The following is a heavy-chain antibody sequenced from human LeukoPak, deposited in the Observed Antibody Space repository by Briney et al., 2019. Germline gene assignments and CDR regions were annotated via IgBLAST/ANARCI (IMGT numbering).Heavy chain of an antibody. CDR3: ARERQLVQSAFDI. Sequence: SETLSLTCTVSGGSISSGGYYWSWIRQHPGKGLEWIGYIYYSGSTYYNPSLKSRVTISVDTSKNQFSLKLSSVTAADTAVYYCARERQLVQSAFDIWGQGTMVTVSS. J-gene: IGHJ3*02. CDR2: IYYSGST. V-gene: IGHV4-31*03. CDR1: GGSISSGGYY. D-gene: IGHD6-13*01.